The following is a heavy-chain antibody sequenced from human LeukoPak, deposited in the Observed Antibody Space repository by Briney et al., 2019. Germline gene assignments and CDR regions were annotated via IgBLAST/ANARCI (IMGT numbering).Heavy chain of an antibody. Sequence: GGSLRLSRAASGFTFSSYSMNWVRQAPGKGLGGVSSISSSSSYIYYADSVKGRFTISRDNAKNSLYLQMNSLRAEDTAVYYCARDYDSSGYPFDYWGQGTLVTVSS. V-gene: IGHV3-21*01. CDR3: ARDYDSSGYPFDY. CDR1: GFTFSSYS. CDR2: ISSSSSYI. D-gene: IGHD3-22*01. J-gene: IGHJ4*02.